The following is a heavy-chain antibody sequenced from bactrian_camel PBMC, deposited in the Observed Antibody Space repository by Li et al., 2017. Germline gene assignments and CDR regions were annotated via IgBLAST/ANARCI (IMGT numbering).Heavy chain of an antibody. J-gene: IGHJ4*01. Sequence: VQLVESGGGSVQAGGSLRLSCAASGASGSRHCMAWFRQAPGKVRVGVASIDRDGKKTYASTVKGRFTISKDNAKNTLYLQMNSLKPEDTAIYYCAALSFCVTLPSYCRGAYCYYRDDQPTNNLNYWGQGTQVTVS. CDR2: IDRDGKK. D-gene: IGHD2*01. V-gene: IGHV3S53*01. CDR1: GASGSRHC. CDR3: AALSFCVTLPSYCRGAYCYYRDDQPTNNLNY.